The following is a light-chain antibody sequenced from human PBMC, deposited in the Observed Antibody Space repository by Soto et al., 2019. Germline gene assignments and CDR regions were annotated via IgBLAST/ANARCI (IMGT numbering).Light chain of an antibody. V-gene: IGKV1-6*01. Sequence: AIQMTQSPSSLSASVGDIVTITCRASQGIRNDLGWYQQKPGKAPKLLIYAASSLQSGVPSRFSGSGSGTDFTLSISSLQPEDFATYYCLQDYNYPYTFGQGTKLEIK. CDR1: QGIRND. CDR2: AAS. CDR3: LQDYNYPYT. J-gene: IGKJ2*01.